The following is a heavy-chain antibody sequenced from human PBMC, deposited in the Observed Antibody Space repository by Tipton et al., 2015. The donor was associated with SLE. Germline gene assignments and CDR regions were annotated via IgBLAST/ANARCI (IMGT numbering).Heavy chain of an antibody. D-gene: IGHD3-3*01. CDR2: ISGGGGAT. Sequence: GSLRLSCAASGFTFSSYGMSWDRQAPGKGLEWVSGISGGGGATDYADSVKGRFTISRDNSKKTLYLQMSSLRAEDTAVYYCAKDRVIYAFWSGYGPEGYHYYYGMDVWGQGPPVTVSS. J-gene: IGHJ6*02. CDR1: GFTFSSYG. V-gene: IGHV3-23*01. CDR3: AKDRVIYAFWSGYGPEGYHYYYGMDV.